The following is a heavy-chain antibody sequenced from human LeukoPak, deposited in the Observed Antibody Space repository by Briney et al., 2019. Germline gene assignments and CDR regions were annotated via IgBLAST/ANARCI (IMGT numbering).Heavy chain of an antibody. J-gene: IGHJ4*02. CDR1: GFTFSDYY. Sequence: GGSLRLSCAASGFTFSDYYTSWIRQAPGKGLEWVSYSSSGGSAIYYADSVKDRFTISRGNAKNSVYLQMNSLRAEDTAVYYCATTRYSSASYSVYWGQGTLVTVSS. V-gene: IGHV3-11*04. CDR2: SSSGGSAI. CDR3: ATTRYSSASYSVY. D-gene: IGHD6-19*01.